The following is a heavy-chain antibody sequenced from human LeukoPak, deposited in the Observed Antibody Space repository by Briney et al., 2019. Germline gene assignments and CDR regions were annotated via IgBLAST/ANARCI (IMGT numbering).Heavy chain of an antibody. J-gene: IGHJ4*02. Sequence: SETLSLTCSVSGDSISLSFYYWGWIRQPPGRALEWIGSVYYSGTTSYNPSLKSRVTISVDMSKNHFSLRLRSVTAADTAMYYCARDLTGSSWSLDYWGQGTLVTVSS. V-gene: IGHV4-39*07. CDR3: ARDLTGSSWSLDY. D-gene: IGHD6-13*01. CDR2: VYYSGTT. CDR1: GDSISLSFYY.